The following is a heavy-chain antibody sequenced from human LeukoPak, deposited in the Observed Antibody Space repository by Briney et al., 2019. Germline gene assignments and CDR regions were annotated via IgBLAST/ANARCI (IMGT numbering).Heavy chain of an antibody. CDR2: TSGGDGNT. CDR3: AKVNSYQFVRLPFDY. Sequence: GGSLRLSCAASGFTFSTYAMNWVRQAPGKGLEWVASTSGGDGNTFYGDSVKGRFTISRDNSKNTLYLQMNSLRAEDTAVYFCAKVNSYQFVRLPFDYWGQGTLVTVSS. J-gene: IGHJ4*02. D-gene: IGHD3-10*02. CDR1: GFTFSTYA. V-gene: IGHV3-23*01.